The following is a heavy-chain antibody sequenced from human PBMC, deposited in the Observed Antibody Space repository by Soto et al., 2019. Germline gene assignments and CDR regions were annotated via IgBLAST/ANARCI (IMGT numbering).Heavy chain of an antibody. CDR2: MHTGGNEK. D-gene: IGHD3-9*01. CDR1: GFTFSYYG. V-gene: IGHV3-33*08. Sequence: QVQLVESGGGVVQPGGSLRLSCAASGFTFSYYGFHWVRQAPGKGLEWVAVMHTGGNEKYYVDSVKGRFTVSRDDSRNMGYLEMSGLGAEDTAEYFCARDADTTGHYSHFDLWGRGALVAVS. CDR3: ARDADTTGHYSHFDL. J-gene: IGHJ4*02.